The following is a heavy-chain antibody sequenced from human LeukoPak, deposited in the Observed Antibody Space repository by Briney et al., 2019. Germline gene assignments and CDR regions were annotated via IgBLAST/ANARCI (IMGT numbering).Heavy chain of an antibody. J-gene: IGHJ6*02. CDR2: IYSGGST. Sequence: GGSLRLSCAASGFTVSSNYMSWVRQAPGKGLEWVSVIYSGGSTYYADSVKGRFTISRDNSKNTLHLQMNSLTAEDTAVYYCASDDYYDSSGYPKNYYYYGMDVWGQGTTVTVSS. V-gene: IGHV3-66*01. CDR1: GFTVSSNY. D-gene: IGHD3-22*01. CDR3: ASDDYYDSSGYPKNYYYYGMDV.